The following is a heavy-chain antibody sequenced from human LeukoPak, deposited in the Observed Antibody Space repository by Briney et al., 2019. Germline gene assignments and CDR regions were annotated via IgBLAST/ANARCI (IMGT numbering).Heavy chain of an antibody. CDR2: ISYDGSNK. J-gene: IGHJ4*02. Sequence: GGSLRLSCAASGFTFSSYAMHWVRQAPGKGLEWVAVISYDGSNKYYADSVKGRFTISRDNSKNTLYLQMNSLRAEDTAAYYCAREADLWLRGTFDYWGQGTLVTVSS. D-gene: IGHD5-18*01. V-gene: IGHV3-30-3*01. CDR3: AREADLWLRGTFDY. CDR1: GFTFSSYA.